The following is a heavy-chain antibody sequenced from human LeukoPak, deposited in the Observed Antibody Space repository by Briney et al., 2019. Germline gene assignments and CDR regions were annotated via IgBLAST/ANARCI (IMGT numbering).Heavy chain of an antibody. CDR2: ISSSGSTI. V-gene: IGHV3-48*03. CDR3: ASSRGYNSGYRALELPPSPID. D-gene: IGHD5-18*01. Sequence: GGSLRLSCAASGFTFSSYEMDWVRQAPGKGLEWVSYISSSGSTIYYADSVKGRFTISRDNAKNSLYLRMNSLRAEDTAVYYCASSRGYNSGYRALELPPSPIDWVQGTLVTVSS. J-gene: IGHJ4*02. CDR1: GFTFSSYE.